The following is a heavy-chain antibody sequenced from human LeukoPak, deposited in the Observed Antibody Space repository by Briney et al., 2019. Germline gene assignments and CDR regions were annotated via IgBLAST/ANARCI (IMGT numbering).Heavy chain of an antibody. Sequence: PGRSLRLSCAASGFTFSSYAMHWVRQAPGKGLEWVAAISYVGSNKYYADSVKGRFTISRDNSKNTQYLQMNSLRAEDTAGYYCASTGSYFGPWFDPWGQGTLVTVSS. D-gene: IGHD1-26*01. CDR3: ASTGSYFGPWFDP. V-gene: IGHV3-30*04. CDR2: ISYVGSNK. CDR1: GFTFSSYA. J-gene: IGHJ5*02.